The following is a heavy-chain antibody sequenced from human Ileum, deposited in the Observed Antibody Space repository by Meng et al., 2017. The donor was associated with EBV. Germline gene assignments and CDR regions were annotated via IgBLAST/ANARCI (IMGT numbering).Heavy chain of an antibody. V-gene: IGHV4-30-2*01. Sequence: HRQLQGSGSGLVKPSQTLSPTCAVSGGSISSGGHSWSWIRQPPGKGLEWIGDIQHSGSTYYNPSLKSRVTISVDRSRNQFSLKLSSVTAADTAVYYCARAHPVVYFFDYWGQGTLVTVSS. CDR1: GGSISSGGHS. D-gene: IGHD4-23*01. CDR3: ARAHPVVYFFDY. J-gene: IGHJ4*02. CDR2: IQHSGST.